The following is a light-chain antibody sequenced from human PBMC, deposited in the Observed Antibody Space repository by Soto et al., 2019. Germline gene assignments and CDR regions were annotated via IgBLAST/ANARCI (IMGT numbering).Light chain of an antibody. V-gene: IGLV2-11*01. CDR3: CSYAGSYTYV. Sequence: QLVLTQPRSVSGSPGQSVTISCTGTSSDVGGYNYVSWYQQHPGKAPKFMIYDVSQRPSGVPARFSGSKSGNTASLTISGLQAEDEADYYCCSYAGSYTYVFGTGTKLTVL. CDR2: DVS. CDR1: SSDVGGYNY. J-gene: IGLJ1*01.